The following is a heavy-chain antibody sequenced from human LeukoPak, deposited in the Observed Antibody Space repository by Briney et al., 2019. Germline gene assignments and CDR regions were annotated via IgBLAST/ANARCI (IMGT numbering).Heavy chain of an antibody. CDR1: GGSISSGGYY. D-gene: IGHD3-22*01. J-gene: IGHJ3*02. CDR2: IYYSGST. V-gene: IGHV4-31*03. CDR3: ANLHVNYYDSSGYYPFYAFDI. Sequence: SETLSLTCTVSGGSISSGGYYWSWIRLHPGKGLEWIGYIYYSGSTYYNPSLKSRVTISVDTSKNQFSLKLSSVTAADTAVYYCANLHVNYYDSSGYYPFYAFDIWGQGTMVTVSS.